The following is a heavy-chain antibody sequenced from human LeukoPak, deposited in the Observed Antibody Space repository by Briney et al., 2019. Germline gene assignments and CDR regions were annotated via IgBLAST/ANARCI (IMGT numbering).Heavy chain of an antibody. J-gene: IGHJ2*01. D-gene: IGHD2-2*01. CDR3: ARVGSTRTRYFDL. V-gene: IGHV1-18*01. Sequence: ASVQVSCKASGYTFTSYGISWVRQAPGQGLEWMGWISAYNGNTNYAQKLQGRVTMTTDTSTSTVYMELRSLRSDDTAVYYCARVGSTRTRYFDLCGRRAMVADSS. CDR2: ISAYNGNT. CDR1: GYTFTSYG.